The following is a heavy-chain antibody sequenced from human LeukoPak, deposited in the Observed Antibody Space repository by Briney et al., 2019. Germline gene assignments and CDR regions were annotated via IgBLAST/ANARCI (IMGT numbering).Heavy chain of an antibody. CDR3: AKQLPRPGGAFDI. D-gene: IGHD6-6*01. CDR2: ISDSGGLT. CDR1: GFTFSSYA. Sequence: GGSLRLSCAASGFTFSSYAMSWVRQAPGKGLEWVADISDSGGLTHYADSVKGRFTISRDNSKNTLYLQMNSLRAEDTAVYYCAKQLPRPGGAFDIWGQGTMVTVSS. J-gene: IGHJ3*02. V-gene: IGHV3-23*01.